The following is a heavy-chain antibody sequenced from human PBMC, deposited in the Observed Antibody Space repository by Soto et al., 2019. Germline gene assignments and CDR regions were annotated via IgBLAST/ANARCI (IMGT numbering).Heavy chain of an antibody. CDR1: GFPFSSYG. CDR2: IWYDGSNK. D-gene: IGHD3-9*01. Sequence: GGSLRLSCAASGFPFSSYGMHWVRQAPGKGLEWVAVIWYDGSNKYYADSVKGRFTISRDNSKNTLYLQMNSLRAEDTAVYYCAKGLETYYDILTGYQGGGAYYYGMDVWGQGTTVTVSS. V-gene: IGHV3-33*06. J-gene: IGHJ6*02. CDR3: AKGLETYYDILTGYQGGGAYYYGMDV.